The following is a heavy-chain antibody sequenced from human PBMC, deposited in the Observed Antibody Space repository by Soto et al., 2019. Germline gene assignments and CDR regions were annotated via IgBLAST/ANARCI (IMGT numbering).Heavy chain of an antibody. CDR2: INHSGST. CDR3: ARLNGYCISTNCHGYYGMDV. D-gene: IGHD2-2*03. CDR1: GGSFSGYY. J-gene: IGHJ6*02. V-gene: IGHV4-34*01. Sequence: PSETLSLTCAVYGGSFSGYYWSWIRQPPGKGLEWIGEINHSGSTNYNPSLKSRVTISVDTSKNQFSLRLSSVTAADTAVYYCARLNGYCISTNCHGYYGMDVWGQRTTVTVSS.